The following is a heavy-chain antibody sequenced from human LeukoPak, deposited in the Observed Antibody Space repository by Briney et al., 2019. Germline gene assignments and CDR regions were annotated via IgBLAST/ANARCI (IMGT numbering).Heavy chain of an antibody. CDR1: GGSFSGYY. J-gene: IGHJ4*02. CDR3: AGGGGGYSGYEN. Sequence: SETLSLTCAVYGGSFSGYYWSWIRQPPGKGLEWIGEINHSGSTNYNPSLKSRVTISVDTSKNQFSLKLNSVTAVDTAVYYCAGGGGGYSGYENGGQGTLVTVSS. CDR2: INHSGST. D-gene: IGHD5-12*01. V-gene: IGHV4-34*01.